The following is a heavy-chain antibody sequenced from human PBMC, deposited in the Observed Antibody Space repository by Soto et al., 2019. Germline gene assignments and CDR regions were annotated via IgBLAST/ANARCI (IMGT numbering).Heavy chain of an antibody. CDR2: VYYSGST. V-gene: IGHV4-61*08. Sequence: SETLSLTCSVSGDSVSSGAYYWSWIRQPPGKGLEWIGYVYYSGSTSYNPSLETGVTISVDTSKNQFSLKLTSVTPADTAIYYCARVKRSTSRLDPWGQGNLVTFSS. CDR1: GDSVSSGAYY. D-gene: IGHD6-25*01. CDR3: ARVKRSTSRLDP. J-gene: IGHJ5*02.